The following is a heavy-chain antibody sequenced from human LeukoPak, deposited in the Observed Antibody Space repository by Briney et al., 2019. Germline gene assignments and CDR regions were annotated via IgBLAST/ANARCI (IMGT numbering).Heavy chain of an antibody. CDR3: ARVYQSAEYYFDY. CDR2: ISYDGSNK. V-gene: IGHV3-30*04. D-gene: IGHD2-2*01. J-gene: IGHJ4*02. CDR1: GFTFSSYA. Sequence: GGCLRLSCAASGFTFSSYAMHWVRQAPGKGLEWVAVISYDGSNKYYADSVKGRFTISRDNSKNTLYLQMNSLRAEDTAVYYCARVYQSAEYYFDYWGQGNLVSVSS.